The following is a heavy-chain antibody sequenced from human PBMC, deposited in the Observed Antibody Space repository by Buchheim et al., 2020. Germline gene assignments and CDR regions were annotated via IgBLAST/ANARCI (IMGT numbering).Heavy chain of an antibody. J-gene: IGHJ6*02. CDR3: AKDFQDRMDV. CDR2: INTYTGDP. CDR1: GYRFTESA. Sequence: QGQLVQSGSELKTPGASVKVSCKASGYRFTESALNWIRQAPGQGLEWMGYINTYTGDPTYAQGFTGRFVFSLDSSVKPAYLQINNLRVEDTSVYYCAKDFQDRMDVWGQGTT. V-gene: IGHV7-4-1*02. D-gene: IGHD3-22*01.